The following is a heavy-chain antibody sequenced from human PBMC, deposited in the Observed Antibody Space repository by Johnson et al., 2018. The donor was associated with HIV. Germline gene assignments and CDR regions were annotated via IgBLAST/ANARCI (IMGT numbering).Heavy chain of an antibody. V-gene: IGHV3-20*04. D-gene: IGHD3-22*01. CDR3: AREKKATMIVVVITTGGAFDI. J-gene: IGHJ3*02. CDR2: LNWNAGST. CDR1: GFTFSSYG. Sequence: EVQLVESGGGLVQPGGSLRLSCAASGFTFSSYGMHWVRQAPGKGLEWVSGLNWNAGSTGYADSVKGRFTISRDHAKNSLYLQMNSLRAEDTALYYCAREKKATMIVVVITTGGAFDIWGQGTVVTVSS.